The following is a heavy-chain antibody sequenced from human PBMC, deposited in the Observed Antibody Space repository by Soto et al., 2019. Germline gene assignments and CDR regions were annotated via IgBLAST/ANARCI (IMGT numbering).Heavy chain of an antibody. CDR1: GFTFSSYS. Sequence: GGSLRLSCAASGFTFSSYSMNWVRQAPGKGLEWVSSISSSSSYIYYADSVKGRFTISRDNAKNSLYLQMNSLRAEDTAVYYCASFLGYCSGGSCYLAPFDYWDQGTLVTVSS. CDR2: ISSSSSYI. CDR3: ASFLGYCSGGSCYLAPFDY. D-gene: IGHD2-15*01. J-gene: IGHJ4*02. V-gene: IGHV3-21*01.